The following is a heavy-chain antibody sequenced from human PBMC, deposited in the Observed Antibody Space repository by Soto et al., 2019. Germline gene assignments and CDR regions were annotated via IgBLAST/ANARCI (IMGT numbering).Heavy chain of an antibody. V-gene: IGHV4-39*01. CDR1: GDSVTSGSYY. CDR3: TRQWSSGYYSDF. Sequence: PSETLSLTCIVSGDSVTSGSYYWSWIRQSPAKGLEWIGEIKHSGETRYNPSLSDRVTMSVDASRTQFSLKLRSVTAADTAVYYCTRQWSSGYYSDFWGQGTVVTVSS. J-gene: IGHJ4*02. D-gene: IGHD3-22*01. CDR2: IKHSGET.